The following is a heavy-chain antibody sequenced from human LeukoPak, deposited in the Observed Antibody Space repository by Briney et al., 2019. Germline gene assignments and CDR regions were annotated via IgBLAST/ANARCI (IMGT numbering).Heavy chain of an antibody. CDR1: GFTFSSYG. CDR2: ILYDGSNK. J-gene: IGHJ4*02. Sequence: GGSLRLSCAASGFTFSSYGMHWVRQAPGKGLEWVAVILYDGSNKYYADSVKGRFTISRDNSKNTLYLQMNSLRAEDTAVYYCATKLGPIQYYFDYWGQGTLVTVSS. CDR3: ATKLGPIQYYFDY. V-gene: IGHV3-30*03. D-gene: IGHD7-27*01.